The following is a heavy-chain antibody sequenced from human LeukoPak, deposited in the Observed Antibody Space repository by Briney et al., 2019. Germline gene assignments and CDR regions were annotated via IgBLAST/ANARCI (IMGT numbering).Heavy chain of an antibody. Sequence: PSETLSLTCTVSGGSISSNSNYWAWIRQPPGRGLEWIGSISYGGSTYYSPSLESRVTISVDTSKNQFSLKLSSVTAADTAVYYCARQALWFFDHWGQGTLVTVSS. CDR3: ARQALWFFDH. J-gene: IGHJ4*02. V-gene: IGHV4-39*01. CDR1: GGSISSNSNY. CDR2: ISYGGST. D-gene: IGHD2-21*01.